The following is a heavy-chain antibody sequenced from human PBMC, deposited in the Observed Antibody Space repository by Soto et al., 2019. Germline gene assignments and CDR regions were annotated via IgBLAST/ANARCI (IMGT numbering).Heavy chain of an antibody. D-gene: IGHD5-12*01. V-gene: IGHV3-30*18. J-gene: IGHJ3*02. CDR2: ISYDGSNK. Sequence: GGSLRLSCAASGFTFSSYGMHWVRQAPGKGLEWVAVISYDGSNKYYADSVKGRFTISRDNSKNTLYLQMNSLRAEDTAVYYCAKPFPWHRPAFDIWGQGTMVTVSS. CDR3: AKPFPWHRPAFDI. CDR1: GFTFSSYG.